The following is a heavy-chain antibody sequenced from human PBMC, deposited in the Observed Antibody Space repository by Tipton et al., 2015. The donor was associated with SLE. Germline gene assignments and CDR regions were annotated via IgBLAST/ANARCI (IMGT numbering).Heavy chain of an antibody. CDR2: IYYSGST. V-gene: IGHV4-61*01. Sequence: TLSLTCTVSGASTSSGRYYWSWIRQPPGKGLEWIGYIYYSGSTNYNPSLKSRVTISVDTSKNQFSLKLSSVTAADTAVYYCAREGRYPYYYYYMDVWGKGTTVTVSS. CDR1: GASTSSGRYY. J-gene: IGHJ6*03. CDR3: AREGRYPYYYYYMDV. D-gene: IGHD2-2*01.